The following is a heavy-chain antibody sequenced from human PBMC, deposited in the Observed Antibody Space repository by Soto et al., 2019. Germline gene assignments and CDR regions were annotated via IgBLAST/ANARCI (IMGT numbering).Heavy chain of an antibody. D-gene: IGHD2-15*01. J-gene: IGHJ1*01. CDR2: INHSGST. CDR3: ARGRRPRGSFQH. V-gene: IGHV4-34*01. CDR1: GGSFSGYY. Sequence: QVQLQQWGAGLLKPSETLSLTCPVYGGSFSGYYWSWIRQPPVKGLAWLGEINHSGSTNYNPSLKRLVSISVDTSDNQFALKLSSVTAADTAVYYCARGRRPRGSFQHWGKGTLVTVSS.